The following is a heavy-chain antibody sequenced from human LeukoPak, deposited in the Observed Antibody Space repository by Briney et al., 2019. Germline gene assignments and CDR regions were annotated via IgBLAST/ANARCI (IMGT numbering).Heavy chain of an antibody. J-gene: IGHJ3*02. CDR2: ISSSSSYI. CDR1: GFTFSSYG. Sequence: GGTLRLSCAASGFTFSSYGMNWVRQAPGKGLEWVSSISSSSSYIYYADSVKGRFTISRDNAKNSLYLQMNSLRAEDTAVYYCARGTYIVGLPDAFDIWGQGTMVTVSS. CDR3: ARGTYIVGLPDAFDI. D-gene: IGHD1-26*01. V-gene: IGHV3-21*01.